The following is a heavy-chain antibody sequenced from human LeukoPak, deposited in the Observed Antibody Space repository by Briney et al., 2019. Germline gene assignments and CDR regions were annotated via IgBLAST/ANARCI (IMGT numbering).Heavy chain of an antibody. CDR2: MSHTGAT. CDR3: ARDMTGYCTSSSCFGGLCDY. CDR1: GGSFSGYY. J-gene: IGHJ4*02. Sequence: SETLSLTCAVFGGSFSGYYWSWIRQSPEKGLEWIGEMSHTGATNYNPSLKSRVTVSVDTSKKQFSLNLRSVTAADTAVYYCARDMTGYCTSSSCFGGLCDYWGQGTLVTVSS. V-gene: IGHV4-34*01. D-gene: IGHD2-2*01.